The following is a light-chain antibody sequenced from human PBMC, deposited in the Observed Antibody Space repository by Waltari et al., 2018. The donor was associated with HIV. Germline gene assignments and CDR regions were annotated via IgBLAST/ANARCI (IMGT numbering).Light chain of an antibody. CDR2: GSS. CDR3: QQYGSSPPVT. Sequence: EIVLPQSPRTLSLSPGERATISCRASQSVSSSYLAWYQQKPGQAPRLLIYGSSSSATDIPVRFSGIGSVTDFTLTISRLEPEDYAVYYGQQYGSSPPVTFGPGTKVVIK. V-gene: IGKV3-20*01. J-gene: IGKJ3*01. CDR1: QSVSSSY.